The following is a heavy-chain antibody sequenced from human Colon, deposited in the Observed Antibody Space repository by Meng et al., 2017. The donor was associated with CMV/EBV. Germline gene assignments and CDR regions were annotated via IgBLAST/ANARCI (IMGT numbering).Heavy chain of an antibody. CDR3: ARDLSAVTQPAELPSGDHLDS. Sequence: GESLKISCAASGFTFSSYWMSWVRQAPGKGPEWVGWINPNNGGTNYARRFQGRVTMTRDTSINTAYLELSSLTSGDTAVYFCARDLSAVTQPAELPSGDHLDSWGHGTLVTVSS. CDR1: GFTFSSYW. CDR2: INPNNGGT. D-gene: IGHD2-2*01. J-gene: IGHJ4*03. V-gene: IGHV1-2*02.